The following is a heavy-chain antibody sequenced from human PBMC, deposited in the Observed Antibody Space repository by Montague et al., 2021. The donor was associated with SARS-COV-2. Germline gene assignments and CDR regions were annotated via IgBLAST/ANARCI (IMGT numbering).Heavy chain of an antibody. J-gene: IGHJ6*02. Sequence: SETLSLTCAVYGGSFSGYYWSWIRQPPGKGLEWIGEINHSGSTNYNPSLKSRVTISVDTSKNQFSLKLSSVTAADTAVYYCARVRDYGSVTSLGMDVWGQGATVTVSS. D-gene: IGHD3-10*01. CDR1: GGSFSGYY. V-gene: IGHV4-34*01. CDR3: ARVRDYGSVTSLGMDV. CDR2: INHSGST.